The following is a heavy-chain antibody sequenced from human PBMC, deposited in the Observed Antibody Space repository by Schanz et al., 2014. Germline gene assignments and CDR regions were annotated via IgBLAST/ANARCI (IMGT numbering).Heavy chain of an antibody. J-gene: IGHJ4*02. CDR1: GFTFSSYW. D-gene: IGHD3-10*01. CDR2: IKSDGSST. Sequence: EVQLVESGGGLVQPGGSLRLSCAASGFTFSSYWMHWVRQVPGKGLVWVSRIKSDGSSTSYADSVKGRFTISRDNAKNTLYLQMNSLRPEDTAVYYCAKYRGYYRVSGSYRELEYWGQGTLXTVSS. V-gene: IGHV3-74*01. CDR3: AKYRGYYRVSGSYRELEY.